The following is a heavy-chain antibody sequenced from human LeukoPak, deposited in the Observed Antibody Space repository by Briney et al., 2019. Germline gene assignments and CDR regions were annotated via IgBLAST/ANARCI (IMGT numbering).Heavy chain of an antibody. CDR1: GFTFTSYV. D-gene: IGHD6-13*01. J-gene: IGHJ5*02. CDR3: ARPRGAAAGTFGFDP. Sequence: PGGSLRLSCAASGFTFTSYVMHWVRQAPGKGLQWVALISYDGSNKYYADSVKGRFTISRDNSKNTLYLQMNSLRAEDTAVYYCARPRGAAAGTFGFDPWAREPWSPSPQ. V-gene: IGHV3-30*03. CDR2: ISYDGSNK.